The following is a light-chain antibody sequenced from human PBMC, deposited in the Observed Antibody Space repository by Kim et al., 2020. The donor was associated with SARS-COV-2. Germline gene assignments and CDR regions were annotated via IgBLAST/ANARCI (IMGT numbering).Light chain of an antibody. CDR2: DAS. CDR1: QDTRNY. Sequence: ASDGDRVTITCQASQDTRNYLNWYQQKPGKAPKLLIYDASTLETGVPSRFSGSGFGTDFTFTISSLQPEDFATYYCQQYDKLPAFTFGQGTKLEIK. J-gene: IGKJ2*01. V-gene: IGKV1-33*01. CDR3: QQYDKLPAFT.